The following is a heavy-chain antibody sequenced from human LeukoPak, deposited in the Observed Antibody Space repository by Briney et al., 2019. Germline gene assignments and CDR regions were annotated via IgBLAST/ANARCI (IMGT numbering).Heavy chain of an antibody. CDR1: GFTFSSYV. Sequence: PGGSLRLSCAASGFTFSSYVMTWVRQAPGKGLEWVSAISSSGGSTYYADSVKGRFTISRDNSKNTLYLQMNSLRAEDTAVYYCVKDRSNYGSGNFDYWGQGTLVTVSS. CDR2: ISSSGGST. V-gene: IGHV3-23*01. D-gene: IGHD3-10*01. J-gene: IGHJ4*02. CDR3: VKDRSNYGSGNFDY.